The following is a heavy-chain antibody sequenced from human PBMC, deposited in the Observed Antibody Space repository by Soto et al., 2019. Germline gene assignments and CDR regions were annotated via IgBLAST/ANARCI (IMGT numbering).Heavy chain of an antibody. J-gene: IGHJ6*02. V-gene: IGHV5-51*01. D-gene: IGHD6-19*01. CDR3: ARLMGSGWSLYYYYYGMDV. CDR2: IYPGDSDT. Sequence: GESLKISCKGSGYSFTSYWIGWVRQMPGKGLEWMGIIYPGDSDTRYSPSFQGQVTISADKSISTAYLQWSSLKASDTATYYCARLMGSGWSLYYYYYGMDVWGQGTTVTVSS. CDR1: GYSFTSYW.